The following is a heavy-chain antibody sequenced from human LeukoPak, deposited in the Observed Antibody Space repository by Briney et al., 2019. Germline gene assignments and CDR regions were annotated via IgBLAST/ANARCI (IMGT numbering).Heavy chain of an antibody. CDR1: GFTFSSYA. CDR3: ARVYGGSYSGHFDY. CDR2: ISSNGGST. D-gene: IGHD1-26*01. J-gene: IGHJ4*02. Sequence: GGSLRLSCAASGFTFSSYAMPWVRQAPGKGLEYVSAISSNGGSTYYANSVKGRFTISRDNSKNTLYLQMGSLRAEDMAVYYCARVYGGSYSGHFDYWGQGTLVTVSS. V-gene: IGHV3-64*01.